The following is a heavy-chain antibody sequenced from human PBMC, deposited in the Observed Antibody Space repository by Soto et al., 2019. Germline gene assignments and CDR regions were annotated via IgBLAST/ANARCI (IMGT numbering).Heavy chain of an antibody. CDR1: GFTFSYYW. CDR3: GRGDRGAFAL. Sequence: EVQLVESGGGLVRPGGSLRLSCAASGFTFSYYWMHWVRQAPGKGLVWVSRIHSDGSSTTYADFVKGRFIISRDNARNTVDLQMNSVRVEDTAVYYCGRGDRGAFALGGQGTVVTVSS. CDR2: IHSDGSST. V-gene: IGHV3-74*01. J-gene: IGHJ3*01. D-gene: IGHD1-26*01.